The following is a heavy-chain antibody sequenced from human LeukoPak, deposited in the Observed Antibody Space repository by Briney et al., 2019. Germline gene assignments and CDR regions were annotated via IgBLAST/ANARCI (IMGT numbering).Heavy chain of an antibody. CDR2: INPSGGST. D-gene: IGHD6-6*01. Sequence: GASVKVSCKASGYTFTSYYMHWVRQAPGQGLEWMGIINPSGGSTSYAQKFQGRVTMTRDTSTSTVYMELSSLRSEDTAVYYCARDPYSSSSRLRLPGDYWGQGTLVTVSS. J-gene: IGHJ4*02. CDR1: GYTFTSYY. V-gene: IGHV1-46*01. CDR3: ARDPYSSSSRLRLPGDY.